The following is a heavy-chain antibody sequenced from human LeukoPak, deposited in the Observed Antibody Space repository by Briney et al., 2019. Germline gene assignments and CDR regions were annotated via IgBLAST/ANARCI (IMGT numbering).Heavy chain of an antibody. J-gene: IGHJ4*02. CDR3: ARLAPGNYDILTGDPKVVFDY. D-gene: IGHD3-9*01. Sequence: SETLSLTCTVSGGSISSFFRSWIRQPPGKGLEWIGYVHSSGSTKYNPSLKSRLIISVDMSKNQFSLKLRSVSVADTAVYYCARLAPGNYDILTGDPKVVFDYWGQGALVTVSS. V-gene: IGHV4-59*01. CDR1: GGSISSFF. CDR2: VHSSGST.